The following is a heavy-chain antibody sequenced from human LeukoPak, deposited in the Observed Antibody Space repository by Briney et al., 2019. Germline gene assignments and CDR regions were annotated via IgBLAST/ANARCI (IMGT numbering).Heavy chain of an antibody. CDR2: INHSGST. J-gene: IGHJ4*02. CDR1: GGSFSGYY. CDR3: ATSYYDILTGYYRTLDY. V-gene: IGHV4-34*01. Sequence: SETLSLTCAVYGGSFSGYYWSWIRQPPGKGLEWIGKINHSGSTNYNPSLKSRVTISVDTSKNQFSLKLSSVTAEDTAVYYCATSYYDILTGYYRTLDYWGQGTLVTVSS. D-gene: IGHD3-9*01.